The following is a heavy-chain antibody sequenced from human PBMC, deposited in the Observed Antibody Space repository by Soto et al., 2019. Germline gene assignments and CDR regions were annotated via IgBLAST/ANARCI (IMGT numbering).Heavy chain of an antibody. CDR2: INAGNGNT. V-gene: IGHV1-3*01. Sequence: GASVKVSCKASGYTFTNYVMHWVRQAPGQRLEWMGRINAGNGNTKYSQKFQGRVTITRDTSASTAYMELSSLRSEDTAVYYCGRDMFPSIVLISPATDGMDVWGQGTTVTVSS. D-gene: IGHD2-2*01. CDR3: GRDMFPSIVLISPATDGMDV. J-gene: IGHJ6*02. CDR1: GYTFTNYV.